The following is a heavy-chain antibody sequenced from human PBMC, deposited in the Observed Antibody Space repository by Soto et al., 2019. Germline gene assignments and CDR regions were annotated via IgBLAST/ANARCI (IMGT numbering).Heavy chain of an antibody. CDR2: ISAYNGNT. J-gene: IGHJ4*02. D-gene: IGHD6-19*01. CDR3: ARDRGSSGWYQEDWWDY. V-gene: IGHV1-18*04. Sequence: ASVKVSCKASGYTFTSYGISWVRQAPGQGLEWMGWISAYNGNTNYAQKLQGRVAMTTDTSTSTAYMEPRSLRSDDTAVYYCARDRGSSGWYQEDWWDYWGQGTLVTVSS. CDR1: GYTFTSYG.